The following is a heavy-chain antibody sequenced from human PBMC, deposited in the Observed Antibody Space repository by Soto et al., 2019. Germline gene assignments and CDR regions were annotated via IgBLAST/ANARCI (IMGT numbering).Heavy chain of an antibody. V-gene: IGHV3-30-3*02. CDR1: GFTFSTHV. CDR3: ANLRTPGYCSGGSCYRSDY. D-gene: IGHD2-15*01. J-gene: IGHJ4*02. Sequence: GGSLRLSCAVFGFTFSTHVFHWVRQAPGKGLEGVAVMSADGRTIYYADSVKGRFTISRDNSKNKLYLQMNSLRAEDTAVYYCANLRTPGYCSGGSCYRSDYWGQGTPVTVSS. CDR2: MSADGRTI.